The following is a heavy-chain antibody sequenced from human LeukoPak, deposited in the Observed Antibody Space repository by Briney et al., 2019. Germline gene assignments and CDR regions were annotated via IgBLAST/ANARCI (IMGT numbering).Heavy chain of an antibody. V-gene: IGHV3-33*01. D-gene: IGHD2-21*01. J-gene: IGHJ4*02. CDR3: ARDPTDSEVGDY. CDR2: IWFDGSNK. CDR1: GFTFSSYG. Sequence: PGGSLRLSCAASGFTFSSYGMHWVRQAPGKGLEWVAVIWFDGSNKYYVDSVKGRFTISRDNSKNTLYLQLNSLRAEDTAVYYCARDPTDSEVGDYWGQGTLVTVSS.